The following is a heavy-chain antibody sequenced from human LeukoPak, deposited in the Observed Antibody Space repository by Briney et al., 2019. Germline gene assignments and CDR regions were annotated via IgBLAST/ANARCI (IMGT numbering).Heavy chain of an antibody. V-gene: IGHV1-18*01. J-gene: IGHJ6*03. Sequence: ASVKVSCKASGYTFINSAIGWVRQAPGQGLEWMGWISPYNGYTKYAESLQGRVTMTTDTSTSTAYMELSSLRSEDTAVYYCARVRCGLGDYSNYVNYYYMDVWGKGTTVTVSS. CDR3: ARVRCGLGDYSNYVNYYYMDV. D-gene: IGHD4-11*01. CDR1: GYTFINSA. CDR2: ISPYNGYT.